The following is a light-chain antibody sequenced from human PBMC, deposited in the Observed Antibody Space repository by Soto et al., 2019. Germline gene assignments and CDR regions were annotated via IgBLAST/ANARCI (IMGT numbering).Light chain of an antibody. Sequence: DIQMTQSPSSLSASVGDRVTITCRANQSISSYLNWYQHKPGKAPKLLIYAASSLQSGVPSRFSGSGSETDFTLTISSLQPEDFATYYCQQSSSTPPTFGQGTKVEIK. CDR1: QSISSY. V-gene: IGKV1-39*01. CDR2: AAS. J-gene: IGKJ1*01. CDR3: QQSSSTPPT.